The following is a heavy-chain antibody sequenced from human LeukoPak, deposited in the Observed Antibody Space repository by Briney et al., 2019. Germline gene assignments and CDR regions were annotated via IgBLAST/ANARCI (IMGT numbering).Heavy chain of an antibody. CDR1: GGSISSSSYY. J-gene: IGHJ3*02. CDR2: IYYSGST. V-gene: IGHV4-39*07. Sequence: SETLSLTCTVSGGSISSSSYYWGWIRQPPGKGLEWIGSIYYSGSTYYNPSLKSRVTISVDTSKNQFSLKLSSVTAADTAVYYCARDLGSSWNDAFDIWGQGTMVTVSS. D-gene: IGHD6-13*01. CDR3: ARDLGSSWNDAFDI.